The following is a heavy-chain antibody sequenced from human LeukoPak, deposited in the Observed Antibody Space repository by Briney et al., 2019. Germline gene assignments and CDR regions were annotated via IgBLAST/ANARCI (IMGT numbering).Heavy chain of an antibody. Sequence: SETLSLTCAVSGYSISSGYYWGWSRPPPGKGLEGIGSVYHPGSTYYNPSLKSQVTISVDTSKNQFSLKLSSVTAADTAVYYCARHGNYYDTSQSDRWGQGTLVTVSS. CDR2: VYHPGST. CDR1: GYSISSGYY. V-gene: IGHV4-38-2*01. CDR3: ARHGNYYDTSQSDR. J-gene: IGHJ5*02. D-gene: IGHD3-22*01.